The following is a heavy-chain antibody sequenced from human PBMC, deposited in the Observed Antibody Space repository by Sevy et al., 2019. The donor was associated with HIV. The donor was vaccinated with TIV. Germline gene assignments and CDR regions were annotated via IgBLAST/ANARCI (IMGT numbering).Heavy chain of an antibody. CDR1: GFTVSRNY. CDR3: AGWSSAWTLFDY. V-gene: IGHV3-66*01. Sequence: GGSLRLSCAASGFTVSRNYMSWVRQAPGKGLEWVSVIYSDGKTFYTDSVQDRFTISRDNSKNTLYLQMNSLRAEDTAVYYCAGWSSAWTLFDYWGQGTLVTVSS. J-gene: IGHJ4*02. D-gene: IGHD6-19*01. CDR2: IYSDGKT.